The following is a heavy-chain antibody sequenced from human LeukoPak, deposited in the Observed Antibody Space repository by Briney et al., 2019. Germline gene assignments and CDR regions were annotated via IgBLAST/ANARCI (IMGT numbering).Heavy chain of an antibody. D-gene: IGHD3-10*01. CDR1: GFTFSSYW. J-gene: IGHJ6*02. CDR3: ARDLSYYGSGSYSGMDV. Sequence: GGSLRLSCAASGFTFSSYWMSWVRQAPGKGLEWVANIKQDGSEKYYVDSVKGRFTISRDNAKNSLYLQMNSLRAEDTAVYYCARDLSYYGSGSYSGMDVWGQGTTVTVSS. CDR2: IKQDGSEK. V-gene: IGHV3-7*03.